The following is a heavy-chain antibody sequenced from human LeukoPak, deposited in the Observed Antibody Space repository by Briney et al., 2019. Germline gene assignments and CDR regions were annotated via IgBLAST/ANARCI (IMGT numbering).Heavy chain of an antibody. CDR3: ARDRGYSYGKGGWN. J-gene: IGHJ4*02. CDR2: ISSSSSYI. V-gene: IGHV3-21*01. D-gene: IGHD5-18*01. Sequence: GGSLRLSCAASGFTFSSYSMYWVRQAPGKGLEWVSSISSSSSYIYYADSVKGRFTISRDNAKNSLYLQMNSLRAEDTAVYYCARDRGYSYGKGGWNWGQGTLVTVSS. CDR1: GFTFSSYS.